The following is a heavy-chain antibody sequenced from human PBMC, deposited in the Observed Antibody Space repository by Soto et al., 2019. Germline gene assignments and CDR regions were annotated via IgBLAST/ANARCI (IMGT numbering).Heavy chain of an antibody. CDR2: IYSGGST. V-gene: IGHV3-53*01. J-gene: IGHJ4*02. CDR1: GFTVSTNY. D-gene: IGHD5-18*01. CDR3: ARDSHSPERFDS. Sequence: GESLKISCAASGFTVSTNYMTWVRQAPGKGRGWVSSIYSGGSTYYADSVRGRFTISRNNAKNTLYLQMNSLGTEDTAVYYCARDSHSPERFDSWGQGTLVTVSS.